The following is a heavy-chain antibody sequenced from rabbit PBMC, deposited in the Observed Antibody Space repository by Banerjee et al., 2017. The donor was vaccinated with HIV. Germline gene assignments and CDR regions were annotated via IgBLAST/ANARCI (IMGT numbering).Heavy chain of an antibody. CDR1: GFSLSSSYY. V-gene: IGHV1S40*01. D-gene: IGHD4-2*01. Sequence: QSLEESGGDLVKPEGSLTLTCTASGFSLSSSYYMYWVRQAPGKGLEWIACIYAGGRGITYYASWEKGRFTISKSSSTTVTLQMTSLTAADTATYFCARDPGYADSRGHYFDLWGPGTLVTVS. J-gene: IGHJ4*01. CDR2: IYAGGRGIT. CDR3: ARDPGYADSRGHYFDL.